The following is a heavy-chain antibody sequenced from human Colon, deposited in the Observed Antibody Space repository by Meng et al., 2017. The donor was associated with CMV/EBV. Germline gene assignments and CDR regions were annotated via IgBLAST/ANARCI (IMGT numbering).Heavy chain of an antibody. CDR3: EQGLNDY. D-gene: IGHD1/OR15-1a*01. Sequence: GESLKISCVASGFTFSSYAMSWVRQAPGKGLEWVSAISGSGGSTYYADSVKGRFTISRDNSKNTLYLQMNSLRAEDTAVYYCEQGLNDYWGQGTLVTVSS. V-gene: IGHV3-23*01. CDR2: ISGSGGST. J-gene: IGHJ4*02. CDR1: GFTFSSYA.